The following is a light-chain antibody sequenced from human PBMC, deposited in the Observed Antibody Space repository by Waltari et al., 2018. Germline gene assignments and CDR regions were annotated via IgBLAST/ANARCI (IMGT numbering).Light chain of an antibody. J-gene: IGKJ2*01. CDR3: QQYDSSLYT. V-gene: IGKV3-20*01. CDR2: GAS. Sequence: EIVLTQSPGTLSLSPGDGATLSCGASQSLSSSYLAWYQQKPGQAPRLLIYGASSRATGIPDRFSGSGSGTDFTLTINRLEPEDFAVYYCQQYDSSLYTFGQGTKLEIK. CDR1: QSLSSSY.